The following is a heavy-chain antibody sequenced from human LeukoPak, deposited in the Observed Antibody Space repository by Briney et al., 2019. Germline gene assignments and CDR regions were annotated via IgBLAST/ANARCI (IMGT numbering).Heavy chain of an antibody. D-gene: IGHD3-22*01. CDR1: GYTFTDYY. CDR3: AIYYYDSSGHKGKHFDY. Sequence: ASVKVSCKTSGYTFTDYYIPWVRQAPGQGLEWMGWITPHSCGTNNAHKIHGTVTMTRDTSLSTPSMELTSPTSDATAAYICAIYYYDSSGHKGKHFDYWGQGTLVTVSS. J-gene: IGHJ4*02. V-gene: IGHV1-2*02. CDR2: ITPHSCGT.